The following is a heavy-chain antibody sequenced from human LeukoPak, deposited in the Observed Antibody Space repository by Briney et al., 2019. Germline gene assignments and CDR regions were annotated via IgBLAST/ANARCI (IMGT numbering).Heavy chain of an antibody. J-gene: IGHJ4*02. V-gene: IGHV3-20*04. CDR3: ARDGGYYDYVWGSYRYDY. Sequence: GGSLRLSCAASGFTFSSYWMSWVRQAPGKGLEWVSGINWNGGSTGYADSVKGRFTISRDNAKNSLYLQMNSLRAEDTALYYCARDGGYYDYVWGSYRYDYWGQGTLVTVSS. CDR2: INWNGGST. D-gene: IGHD3-16*02. CDR1: GFTFSSYW.